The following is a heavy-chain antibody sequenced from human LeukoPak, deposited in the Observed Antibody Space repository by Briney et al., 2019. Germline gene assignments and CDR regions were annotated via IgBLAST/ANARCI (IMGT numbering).Heavy chain of an antibody. CDR1: GYTFTSYG. CDR3: ARGLPTLYCSSTSCFNIFDY. CDR2: ISAYNGNT. J-gene: IGHJ4*02. D-gene: IGHD2-2*01. V-gene: IGHV1-18*01. Sequence: ASVKVSCKASGYTFTSYGISWVRQAPGQGLEWMGWISAYNGNTNYAQKLQGRVTMTTDTSTSTAYMELRSLRSEDTAVYYCARGLPTLYCSSTSCFNIFDYWGQGTLVTVCS.